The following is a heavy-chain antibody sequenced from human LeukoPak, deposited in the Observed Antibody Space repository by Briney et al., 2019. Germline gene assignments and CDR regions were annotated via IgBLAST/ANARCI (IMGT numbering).Heavy chain of an antibody. CDR2: IYPGDSDT. CDR3: ARLGAEWLASGGYYFDY. D-gene: IGHD6-19*01. J-gene: IGHJ4*02. Sequence: GESLKISCKGSGYSFTSYWIGWVRQMPGKGLEWMGIIYPGDSDTRYSPSFQGQVTISADKSISTAYLQWSSLKASDTAMYDCARLGAEWLASGGYYFDYWGQGTLVTVSS. V-gene: IGHV5-51*01. CDR1: GYSFTSYW.